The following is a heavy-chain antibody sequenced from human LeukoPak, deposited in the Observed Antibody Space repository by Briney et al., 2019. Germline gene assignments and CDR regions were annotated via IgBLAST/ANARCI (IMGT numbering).Heavy chain of an antibody. V-gene: IGHV4-39*01. CDR3: ARHPTFGGVIVDY. D-gene: IGHD3-16*02. CDR2: IYYSGST. J-gene: IGHJ4*02. Sequence: SETLSLTCTVSGGSLISSSDLWVWIRQPPGKGLEWIGSIYYSGSTYYNPSLKSRVTISVDTSKNQFSLKLSSVTAADTAVYYCARHPTFGGVIVDYWGQGTLVTVSS. CDR1: GGSLISSSDL.